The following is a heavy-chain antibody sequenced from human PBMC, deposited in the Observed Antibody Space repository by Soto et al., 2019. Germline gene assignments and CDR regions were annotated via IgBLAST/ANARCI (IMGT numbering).Heavy chain of an antibody. CDR2: IHTAKGNT. CDR1: GYTFTNNV. V-gene: IGHV1-3*04. D-gene: IGHD1-7*01. J-gene: IGHJ5*02. CDR3: ARDPIWTYTWNYARLNYLDP. Sequence: QVPLMQSATEVKKPGASVKISCKASGYTFTNNVIHWLRQAPGQTLEWMGWIHTAKGNTKYSQKFEARVTLTRDTAASTAYMELNSLRSDDTAVYYCARDPIWTYTWNYARLNYLDPWGQGTLVTVSS.